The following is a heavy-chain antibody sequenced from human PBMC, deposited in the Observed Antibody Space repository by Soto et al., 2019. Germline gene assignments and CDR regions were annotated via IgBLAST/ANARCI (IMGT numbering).Heavy chain of an antibody. CDR3: ARDSSLFDY. CDR2: IYYSGST. Sequence: LSLTCTVSGGSISSYYWSWIRQPPGKGLEWIGYIYYSGSTNYNPSLKSRVTISVDTSKNQFSLKLSSVTAADTAVYYCARDSSLFDYWGQGTLVTVSS. J-gene: IGHJ4*02. D-gene: IGHD2-15*01. V-gene: IGHV4-59*01. CDR1: GGSISSYY.